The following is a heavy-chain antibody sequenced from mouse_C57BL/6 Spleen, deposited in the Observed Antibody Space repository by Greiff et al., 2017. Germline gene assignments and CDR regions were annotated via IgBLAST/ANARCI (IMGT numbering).Heavy chain of an antibody. Sequence: LLESGAALVTPGASVKISCKASGYSFTDYYINWVKQRPGQGLVWIGKIGPGSSSTYYNEKFKGKATLTADKSSSTAYMQLSSLTSEDSAVYFCARLLLRLYYYDYGGQGTTRTVSS. CDR1: GYSFTDYY. D-gene: IGHD1-1*01. CDR3: ARLLLRLYYYDY. J-gene: IGHJ2*01. V-gene: IGHV1-77*01. CDR2: IGPGSSST.